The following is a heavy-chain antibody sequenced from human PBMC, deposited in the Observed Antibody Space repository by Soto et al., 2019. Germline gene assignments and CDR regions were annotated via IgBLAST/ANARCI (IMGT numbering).Heavy chain of an antibody. CDR3: ARDTNWTSHY. D-gene: IGHD1-1*01. CDR2: IKSASSGI. V-gene: IGHV3-48*02. J-gene: IGHJ4*02. Sequence: EVQLVESGGGLVQPGGSLRLSCAASGFTFSGYNMNWIRQAPGKGLEWVSCIKSASSGIWYADSVKGRFTMSRDNAKKSLRLQTNSVRDEDTAVDFCARDTNWTSHYWGQGTLVAVSS. CDR1: GFTFSGYN.